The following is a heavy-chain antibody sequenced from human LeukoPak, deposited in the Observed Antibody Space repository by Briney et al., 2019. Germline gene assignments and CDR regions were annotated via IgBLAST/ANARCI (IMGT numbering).Heavy chain of an antibody. CDR2: IRTKANSYAP. CDR1: GFTFSDSA. Sequence: GGSLRLSCAASGFTFSDSAIHWVRQASGRGVEWVGRIRTKANSYAPAYAASVKGRFTISRDNSKNTLYLQMNSLRAEDTAVYYCARDGVSGWYNWGISPNDAFDIWGQGTMVTVSS. CDR3: ARDGVSGWYNWGISPNDAFDI. V-gene: IGHV3-73*01. D-gene: IGHD6-19*01. J-gene: IGHJ3*02.